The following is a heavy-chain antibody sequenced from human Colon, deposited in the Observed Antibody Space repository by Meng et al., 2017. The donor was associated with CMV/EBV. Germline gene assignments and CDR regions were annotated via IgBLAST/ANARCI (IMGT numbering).Heavy chain of an antibody. CDR3: AKVYGGRYSTQKFDP. V-gene: IGHV3-11*01. CDR2: ISSSGSTI. J-gene: IGHJ5*02. CDR1: GFTFSDYY. Sequence: GESLKISCAASGFTFSDYYMSWIRQAPGKGLEWVSYISSSGSTIYYADSVKGRFTISRDNAENSLYLQMNSLRAEDTAVYYCAKVYGGRYSTQKFDPWGQGMLVTVSS. D-gene: IGHD1-26*01.